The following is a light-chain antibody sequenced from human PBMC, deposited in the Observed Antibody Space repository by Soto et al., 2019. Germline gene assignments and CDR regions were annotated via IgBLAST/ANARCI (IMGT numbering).Light chain of an antibody. CDR1: QSVSSN. Sequence: EIVMTQSPATLSVSPGERATLSCRASQSVSSNLAWYQQKPGQAPRLLIYGASTRATGISARFSGSGSGTEFHLTISRLQSEDFAVYYCQQYNNWPLTFGGGTKVEIK. J-gene: IGKJ4*01. CDR2: GAS. CDR3: QQYNNWPLT. V-gene: IGKV3-15*01.